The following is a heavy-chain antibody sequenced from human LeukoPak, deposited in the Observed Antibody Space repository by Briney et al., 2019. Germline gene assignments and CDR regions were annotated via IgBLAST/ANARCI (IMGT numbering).Heavy chain of an antibody. CDR3: AKRRDFIDY. CDR2: SSSSGSTM. V-gene: IGHV3-11*01. CDR1: GFTLSDYY. D-gene: IGHD3/OR15-3a*01. J-gene: IGHJ4*02. Sequence: GGSLRLSCAASGFTLSDYYMSWIRQAPGKGLEWVSYSSSSGSTMYYADSVKGRFAISRDNAKNSLYLQMNSLRAEDTAVYYCAKRRDFIDYWGQGTLVTVSS.